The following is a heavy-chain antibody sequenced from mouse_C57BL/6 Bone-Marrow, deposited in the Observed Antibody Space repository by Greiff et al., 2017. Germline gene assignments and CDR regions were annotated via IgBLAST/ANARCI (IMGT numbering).Heavy chain of an antibody. CDR2: IYPGDGDT. CDR1: GYAFSSSW. V-gene: IGHV1-82*01. CDR3: ARKGLEKAWFAY. J-gene: IGHJ3*01. D-gene: IGHD3-3*01. Sequence: QVQLQQSGPELVKPGASVKISCKASGYAFSSSWMNWVKQRPGKGLEWIGRIYPGDGDTNYNGKFKGKATLTADKSSSTAYMQLSSLTSEDSAVYYCARKGLEKAWFAYWGQGTLVTVSA.